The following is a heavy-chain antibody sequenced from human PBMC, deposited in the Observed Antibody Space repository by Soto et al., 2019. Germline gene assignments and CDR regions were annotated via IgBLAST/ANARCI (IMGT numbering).Heavy chain of an antibody. V-gene: IGHV1-69*12. Sequence: QVQLVQSGAEVKKPGSSVKVSCKASGGTFSSYAISWVRQAPGQGLEWMGGIIPIFGTANYAQKFQGRVTITADESTSTAYMELSSLRSEDTAVYYCARENYYYDSSGYYYGGTGFDPWGQGTLVTVSS. CDR1: GGTFSSYA. J-gene: IGHJ5*02. CDR2: IIPIFGTA. CDR3: ARENYYYDSSGYYYGGTGFDP. D-gene: IGHD3-22*01.